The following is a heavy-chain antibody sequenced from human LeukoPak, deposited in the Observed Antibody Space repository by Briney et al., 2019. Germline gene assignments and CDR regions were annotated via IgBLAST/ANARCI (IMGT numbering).Heavy chain of an antibody. CDR3: AVLSQYSGSYYPLDY. V-gene: IGHV3-74*01. J-gene: IGHJ4*02. D-gene: IGHD1-26*01. CDR2: INSDGSST. Sequence: GGSLRLSCAASGFTFSSYWMYWVRRAPGKGLVWVSRINSDGSSTSYADSVKGRFTISRDNAKNTLYLQMNSLRAEDTAVYYCAVLSQYSGSYYPLDYWGQGTLVTVSS. CDR1: GFTFSSYW.